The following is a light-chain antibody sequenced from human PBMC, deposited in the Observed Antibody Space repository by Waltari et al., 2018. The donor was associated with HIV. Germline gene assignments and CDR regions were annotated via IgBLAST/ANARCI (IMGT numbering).Light chain of an antibody. V-gene: IGKV2D-29*01. Sequence: DIVMTQTPLSLSVTPGQPASISCKSSQSLLHSDGKTYLFWYLQKPGQPPQLLIYDVSNRVSGVPDRFSGSRSVTDFTLKISRVEAEDVGLYDCMQTIHLPFTFGPGTTVDSK. CDR2: DVS. CDR1: QSLLHSDGKTY. CDR3: MQTIHLPFT. J-gene: IGKJ3*01.